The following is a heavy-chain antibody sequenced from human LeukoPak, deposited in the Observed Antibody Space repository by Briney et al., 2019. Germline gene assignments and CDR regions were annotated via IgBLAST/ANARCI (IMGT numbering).Heavy chain of an antibody. Sequence: SETLSLTCTVSGGSISTYYWSWIRQPAGKGLEWIGRIYPSGSTNYNPSLKSRVTISVDTSKNHFSLNLNSVTAADTAMYYCARHAHYDFVTGLFDPWGQGTLVTVSS. D-gene: IGHD3-3*01. CDR3: ARHAHYDFVTGLFDP. V-gene: IGHV4-4*07. CDR2: IYPSGST. J-gene: IGHJ5*02. CDR1: GGSISTYY.